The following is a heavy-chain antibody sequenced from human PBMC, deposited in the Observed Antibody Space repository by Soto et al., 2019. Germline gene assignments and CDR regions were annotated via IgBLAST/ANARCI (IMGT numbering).Heavy chain of an antibody. CDR1: GYTFTGYY. CDR2: INPNSGGT. Sequence: ASVKVSCTASGYTFTGYYMHWVRQAPVQVLEWMGWINPNSGGTNYAQKFQGRVTMTRETSISTAYMELSRLRSDDTAVYYCVRKVVVAATNYYYYGMDVWGQGTTVTVSS. J-gene: IGHJ6*02. CDR3: VRKVVVAATNYYYYGMDV. V-gene: IGHV1-2*02. D-gene: IGHD2-15*01.